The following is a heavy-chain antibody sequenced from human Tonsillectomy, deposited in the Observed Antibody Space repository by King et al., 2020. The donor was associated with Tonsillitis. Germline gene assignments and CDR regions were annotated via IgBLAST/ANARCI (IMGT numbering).Heavy chain of an antibody. Sequence: QLVQSGGGVVQPGRSLRLSCAASGFTFSNYGMHWVRQAPGKGLEWLAVISYDGSDKYYADSVKGRFTISRDKSKNTMYLQMNSLRAEDTAVYYCAREYDILSEPGDCDYWGQGTLVTVSS. CDR2: ISYDGSDK. D-gene: IGHD3-9*01. J-gene: IGHJ4*02. CDR3: AREYDILSEPGDCDY. CDR1: GFTFSNYG. V-gene: IGHV3-30*03.